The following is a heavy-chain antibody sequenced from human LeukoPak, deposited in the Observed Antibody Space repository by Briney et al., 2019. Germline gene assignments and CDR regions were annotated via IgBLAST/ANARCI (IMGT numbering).Heavy chain of an antibody. Sequence: ASVKVSCKASGYTFTSYGNSWVRQAPGQGLEWMGWISAYNGNTNYAQKLQGRVTMTTDTSTSTAYMELRSLRSDDTAVYYCARQGRNYDFWSGYPDTNWFDPWGQGTLVTVSS. CDR3: ARQGRNYDFWSGYPDTNWFDP. CDR1: GYTFTSYG. D-gene: IGHD3-3*01. V-gene: IGHV1-18*01. CDR2: ISAYNGNT. J-gene: IGHJ5*02.